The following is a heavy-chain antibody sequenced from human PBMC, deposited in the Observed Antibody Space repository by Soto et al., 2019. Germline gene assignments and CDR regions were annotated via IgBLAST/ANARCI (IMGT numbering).Heavy chain of an antibody. V-gene: IGHV1-46*01. J-gene: IGHJ1*01. Sequence: QVQLEQSGAEVKKPGASVKVSCKASGYTFIDYFIHWVRQALGQGLEWMATINPSDHNTRYAQKFQCRVILTTDTSRGTVYMDLNNLRSDDTAFYFCAIGTRWDWGQGTLVTVSS. CDR1: GYTFIDYF. CDR3: AIGTRWD. CDR2: INPSDHNT.